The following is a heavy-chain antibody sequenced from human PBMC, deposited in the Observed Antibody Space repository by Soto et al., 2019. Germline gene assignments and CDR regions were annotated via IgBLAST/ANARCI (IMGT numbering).Heavy chain of an antibody. J-gene: IGHJ4*02. CDR2: IYYSGST. CDR1: GGSISSSSYY. Sequence: PSETLSLTCTVSGGSISSSSYYWGWIRQPPGKGLEWIGSIYYSGSTYYNPSLKSRVTISVDTSKNQFSLKLSSVTAADTAVYYFARLHGLGNWNSSGFDYWGQGTLVTASS. V-gene: IGHV4-39*01. CDR3: ARLHGLGNWNSSGFDY. D-gene: IGHD1-7*01.